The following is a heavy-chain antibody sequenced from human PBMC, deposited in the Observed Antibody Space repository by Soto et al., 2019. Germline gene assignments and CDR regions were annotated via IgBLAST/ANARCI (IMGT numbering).Heavy chain of an antibody. J-gene: IGHJ4*02. D-gene: IGHD6-19*01. V-gene: IGHV1-46*01. CDR1: GYTFTSYY. Sequence: QVQLVQSGAEVKKSGASVKVSCKASGYTFTSYYLHWVRQAPGQGLEWMARINPSVGSATYSQKFQGRVTMTRDTSTSTVSMELRSLRSEDTAVYYCAREAAVAGTSFDYWGQGTLVTVSS. CDR2: INPSVGSA. CDR3: AREAAVAGTSFDY.